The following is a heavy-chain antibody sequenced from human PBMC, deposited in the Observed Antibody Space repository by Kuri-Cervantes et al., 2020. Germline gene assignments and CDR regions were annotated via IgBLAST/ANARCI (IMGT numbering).Heavy chain of an antibody. V-gene: IGHV4-30-4*01. J-gene: IGHJ4*02. Sequence: SETLSLTCTVSGGSISSGDYYWSWIRQPPGKGLEWIGYIYYSGSTYYSPSLKSRVTISVDSSKNQFSPKMSSVTAADTAVYYCATHPGLDYWGQGTLVTVSS. CDR3: ATHPGLDY. CDR1: GGSISSGDYY. CDR2: IYYSGST.